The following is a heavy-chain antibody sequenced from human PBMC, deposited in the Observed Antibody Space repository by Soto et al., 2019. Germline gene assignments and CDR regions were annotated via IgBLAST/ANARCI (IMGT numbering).Heavy chain of an antibody. D-gene: IGHD6-13*01. CDR3: ARRLAAAGYLPDY. CDR1: GYTFTNYD. Sequence: ASVKVSCKTSGYTFTNYDINWVQQTSGQGLEWMGWMNPNSGNTGYAQKFQGRVTMTSDTSISTAYMELTSLRSEDTAVYYCARRLAAAGYLPDYWGPGTLVTVSS. V-gene: IGHV1-8*01. J-gene: IGHJ4*01. CDR2: MNPNSGNT.